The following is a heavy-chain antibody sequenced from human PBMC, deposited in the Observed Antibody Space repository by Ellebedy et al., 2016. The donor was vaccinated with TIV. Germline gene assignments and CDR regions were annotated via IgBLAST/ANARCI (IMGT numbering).Heavy chain of an antibody. CDR2: IKQDGSEK. D-gene: IGHD2/OR15-2a*01. CDR3: ARGGATYYLLFPD. Sequence: PGGSLRLSCAASGFTFTNFWMSWARQTPGKGLEWLANIKQDGSEKFYVDSVKGRFTISRDNAKNSLYLQMDSLRAEDTAVYYCARGGATYYLLFPDWGQGTLVTVSS. CDR1: GFTFTNFW. J-gene: IGHJ4*02. V-gene: IGHV3-7*03.